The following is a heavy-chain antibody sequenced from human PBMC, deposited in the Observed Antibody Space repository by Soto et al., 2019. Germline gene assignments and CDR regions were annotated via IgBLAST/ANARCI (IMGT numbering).Heavy chain of an antibody. V-gene: IGHV3-30*18. CDR2: ISYDGSYK. D-gene: IGHD6-19*01. CDR1: GFTFSSFG. Sequence: GESLKISCAASGFTFSSFGMHWVRQAPGKGLEWVAVISYDGSYKYYADSVKGRFTISRDNSKNTLYLQMNSLRAEDTAVYYCAKDRAISVAGYVSNWFDPWGQGTLVTVSS. J-gene: IGHJ5*02. CDR3: AKDRAISVAGYVSNWFDP.